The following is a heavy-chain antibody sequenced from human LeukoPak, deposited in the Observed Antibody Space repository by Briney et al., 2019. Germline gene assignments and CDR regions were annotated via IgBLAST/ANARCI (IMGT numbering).Heavy chain of an antibody. CDR2: IYYSGSI. V-gene: IGHV4-59*01. J-gene: IGHJ3*02. Sequence: KPSETLSLTCTVSDGSISSYYWSWIRQPPGKGLEWIGYIYYSGSINYNPPLKSRVSISVDTSKNQFSLRLRSVTAADTAVYYCAKSNGYGLVDIRGQGTMVTVSS. CDR1: DGSISSYY. CDR3: AKSNGYGLVDI. D-gene: IGHD3-10*01.